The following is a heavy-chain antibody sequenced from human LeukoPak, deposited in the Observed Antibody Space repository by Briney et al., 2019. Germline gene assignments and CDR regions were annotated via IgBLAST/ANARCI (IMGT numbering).Heavy chain of an antibody. J-gene: IGHJ4*02. CDR1: GYTFTSYG. CDR3: ARDLARIPNY. Sequence: GASVKVSCKASGYTFTSYGISWVRQAPGQGLEWMGRINPNSGGTNYAQKFQGRVTMTRDTSISTAYMELNRLRSDDTAVYYCARDLARIPNYWGQGTLVTVSS. V-gene: IGHV1-2*06. D-gene: IGHD2-2*02. CDR2: INPNSGGT.